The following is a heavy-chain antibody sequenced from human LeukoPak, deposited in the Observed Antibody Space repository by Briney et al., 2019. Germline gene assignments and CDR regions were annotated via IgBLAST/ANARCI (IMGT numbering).Heavy chain of an antibody. Sequence: TGGSLRLSCAASGFTFSSYEMNWVRQAPGKGLEWVSYIRSSGSTIYYADSVKGRFTISRDPAKNSLYLQMNSLRAEDTAVYYCAREGIAAAGTSHYYYGMDVWGQGTTVTVSS. V-gene: IGHV3-48*03. CDR3: AREGIAAAGTSHYYYGMDV. D-gene: IGHD6-13*01. CDR2: IRSSGSTI. J-gene: IGHJ6*02. CDR1: GFTFSSYE.